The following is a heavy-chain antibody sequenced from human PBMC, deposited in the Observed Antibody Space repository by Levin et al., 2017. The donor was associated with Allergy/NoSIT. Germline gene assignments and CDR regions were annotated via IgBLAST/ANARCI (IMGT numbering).Heavy chain of an antibody. CDR2: ISWNSGSI. V-gene: IGHV3-9*01. CDR3: ARDNIGLPDAFDI. J-gene: IGHJ3*02. Sequence: GGSLRLSFSSSFFPFSSSSLPFFLQSPLKGLAWVSGISWNSGSIGYADSVKGRFTISRDNAKNSLYLQMNSLRTEDTALYYCARDNIGLPDAFDIWGQGTMVIVSS. D-gene: IGHD3-10*01. CDR1: FFPFSSSS.